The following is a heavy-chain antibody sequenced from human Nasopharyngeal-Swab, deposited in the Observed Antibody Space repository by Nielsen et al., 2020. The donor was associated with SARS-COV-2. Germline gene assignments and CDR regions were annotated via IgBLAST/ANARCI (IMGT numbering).Heavy chain of an antibody. CDR2: IYYSGST. D-gene: IGHD5-18*01. CDR3: ARNPTAQGHGYYYYMDV. V-gene: IGHV4-30-4*01. Sequence: WIRQPPGKGLEWIGYIYYSGSTYYNPSLKGRVTISVDTSKNQFSLKLSSVTAADTAVYYCARNPTAQGHGYYYYMDVWGKGTTVTVSS. J-gene: IGHJ6*03.